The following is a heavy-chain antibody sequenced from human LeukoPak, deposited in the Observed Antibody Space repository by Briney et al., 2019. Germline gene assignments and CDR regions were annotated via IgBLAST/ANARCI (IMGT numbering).Heavy chain of an antibody. V-gene: IGHV4-59*01. D-gene: IGHD6-19*01. Sequence: SETPSLTCTVSGGSISSYSWSWIRQPPGKGLEWIGYIYYSGSTNYNPSLRSRVTISVDTSKNQFSLKLSSVTAADTAVYYCARGSGWYLPWGQGTLVTVSA. CDR1: GGSISSYS. J-gene: IGHJ5*02. CDR2: IYYSGST. CDR3: ARGSGWYLP.